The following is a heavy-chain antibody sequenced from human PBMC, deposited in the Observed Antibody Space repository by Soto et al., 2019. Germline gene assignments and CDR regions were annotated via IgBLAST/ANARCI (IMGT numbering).Heavy chain of an antibody. Sequence: SETLSLTCTVSGGSISSGGYYWSWIRQHPGKGLEWIGYIYYSGSTYYNPSLKSRVTISVDTSKNQFSLKLSSVTAADTAVYYCARIEPGPYDILTGPLYYYYMDVWGKGTTVTVSS. CDR2: IYYSGST. V-gene: IGHV4-31*03. D-gene: IGHD3-9*01. J-gene: IGHJ6*03. CDR3: ARIEPGPYDILTGPLYYYYMDV. CDR1: GGSISSGGYY.